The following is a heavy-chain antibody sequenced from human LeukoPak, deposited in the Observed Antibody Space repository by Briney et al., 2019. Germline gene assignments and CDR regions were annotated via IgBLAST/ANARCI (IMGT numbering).Heavy chain of an antibody. D-gene: IGHD3-10*01. V-gene: IGHV6-1*01. J-gene: IGHJ4*02. CDR3: ARGTGTFDY. Sequence: SQTLSLTCAISGDSVSSNSAAWSWIRQSPSRGLEWLGRTYYRSKWYNDYAESVKSRITINSDTSKNQFSLQLNSVTPEDTAVYYCARGTGTFDYWGQETLVTVSS. CDR2: TYYRSKWYN. CDR1: GDSVSSNSAA.